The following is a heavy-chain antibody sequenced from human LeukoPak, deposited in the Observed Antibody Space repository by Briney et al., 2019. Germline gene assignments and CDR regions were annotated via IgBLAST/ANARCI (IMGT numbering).Heavy chain of an antibody. V-gene: IGHV1-18*04. Sequence: GASVKVSCKASGYTFTSYGISWVRQAPGQGLEWMGWISAYNGNTNYAQNLQSRVTMTTDTSTSTAYMELRSLRSDDTAVYYCARDRAAAGTVSIVAYWGQGTLVTVSS. D-gene: IGHD6-13*01. CDR3: ARDRAAAGTVSIVAY. J-gene: IGHJ4*02. CDR1: GYTFTSYG. CDR2: ISAYNGNT.